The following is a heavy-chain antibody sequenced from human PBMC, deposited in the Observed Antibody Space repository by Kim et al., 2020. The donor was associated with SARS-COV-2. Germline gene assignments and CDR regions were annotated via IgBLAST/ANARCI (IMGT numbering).Heavy chain of an antibody. V-gene: IGHV3-23*01. CDR1: GFTFSSYA. Sequence: GGSLRLSCAASGFTFSSYAMSWVRQAPGKGLEWVSAISGSGGSTYYADSVKGRFTISRDNSKNTLYLQMNSLRAEDTAVYYCAKGEGGESAYDENYYYGMDVWGQGTLVTVSS. CDR3: AKGEGGESAYDENYYYGMDV. J-gene: IGHJ6*02. D-gene: IGHD5-12*01. CDR2: ISGSGGST.